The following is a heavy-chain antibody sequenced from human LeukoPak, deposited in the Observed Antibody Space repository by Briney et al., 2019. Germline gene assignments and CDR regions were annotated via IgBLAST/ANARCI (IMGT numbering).Heavy chain of an antibody. Sequence: PGGSLRLSCAASGFSFDDYAMHWVRQAPGKGLEWVSGISWNSGSIAYADSVKGRFTISRDNAKNSLYLQMNSLRAEDTALYYCARRIAVAGGGSHYFDYWGQGTLVTVSS. J-gene: IGHJ4*02. CDR1: GFSFDDYA. CDR2: ISWNSGSI. D-gene: IGHD6-13*01. CDR3: ARRIAVAGGGSHYFDY. V-gene: IGHV3-9*01.